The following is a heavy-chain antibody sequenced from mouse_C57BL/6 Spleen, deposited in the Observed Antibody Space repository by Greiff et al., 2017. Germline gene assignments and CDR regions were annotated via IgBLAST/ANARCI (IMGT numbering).Heavy chain of an antibody. CDR3: TVDSSAWFAY. J-gene: IGHJ3*01. CDR2: IRNKANNHAT. CDR1: GFTFSDAW. Sequence: EVKLEESGGGLVQPGGSMKLSCAASGFTFSDAWMDWVRQSPETGLEWVAEIRNKANNHATYYAESVKGRFTISRDDSKSSVYLQMNSLRAEDTGIYYCTVDSSAWFAYWGQGTLVTVSA. D-gene: IGHD3-2*02. V-gene: IGHV6-6*01.